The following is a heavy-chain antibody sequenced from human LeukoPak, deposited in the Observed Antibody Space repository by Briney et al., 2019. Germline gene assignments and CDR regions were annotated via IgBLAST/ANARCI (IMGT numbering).Heavy chain of an antibody. Sequence: GGSLRLSCAASGFTFNSYAMSWVRQAPGKGLEWDSAISGSGGSTSYADSVKGRFTIPRDNSKNTLYLQMNSLRAEDTAGYHCAKGKMSAAAGIGLDGWGQGTLVTVSS. CDR1: GFTFNSYA. D-gene: IGHD6-13*01. CDR2: ISGSGGST. J-gene: IGHJ4*02. CDR3: AKGKMSAAAGIGLDG. V-gene: IGHV3-23*01.